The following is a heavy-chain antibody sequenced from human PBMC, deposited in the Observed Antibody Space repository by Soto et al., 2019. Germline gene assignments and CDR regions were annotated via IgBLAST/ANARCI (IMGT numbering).Heavy chain of an antibody. CDR3: ARRERAAGTDWWFDP. Sequence: QLQLQESGPGLVKPSETLSLTCTVSGGSISSSSFHWGWIRQPPGKGLEWIGSIYYSGSTYYSPSLKSRVTIAGDPSKNQFSLKLSSVTAADTAVYYCARRERAAGTDWWFDPWGQGTLVTVSS. CDR1: GGSISSSSFH. CDR2: IYYSGST. J-gene: IGHJ5*02. V-gene: IGHV4-39*01. D-gene: IGHD6-13*01.